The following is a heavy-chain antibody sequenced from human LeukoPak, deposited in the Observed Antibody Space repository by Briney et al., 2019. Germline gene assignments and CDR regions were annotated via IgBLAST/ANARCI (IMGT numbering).Heavy chain of an antibody. CDR3: ARPPSRGYSSSFEY. Sequence: GESLKISCKGSGYSFATYWIAWVRQMPEKGLEWMGIIYPDESNIRYSPSFQGQVTISADKSISTAYLQWSSLKASDTAICYCARPPSRGYSSSFEYWGQGTLVTVSS. J-gene: IGHJ4*02. D-gene: IGHD2-2*03. CDR1: GYSFATYW. CDR2: IYPDESNI. V-gene: IGHV5-51*01.